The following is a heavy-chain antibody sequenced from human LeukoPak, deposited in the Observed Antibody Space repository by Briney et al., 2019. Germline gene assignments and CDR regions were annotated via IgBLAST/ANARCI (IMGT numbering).Heavy chain of an antibody. CDR2: ISWDGGST. CDR3: AKDVGRYLDLAPLELDY. J-gene: IGHJ4*02. V-gene: IGHV3-43*01. CDR1: GFTFDDYT. D-gene: IGHD5-24*01. Sequence: PGGSLRLSCAASGFTFDDYTMHWVRQAPGKGLEWVSLISWDGGSTYYADSVKGRFTISRDNSKNSLYLKMNSLRTEDTALYYCAKDVGRYLDLAPLELDYWGQGTLVTVSS.